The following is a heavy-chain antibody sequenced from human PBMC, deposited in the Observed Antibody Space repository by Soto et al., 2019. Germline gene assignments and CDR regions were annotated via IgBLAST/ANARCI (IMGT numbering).Heavy chain of an antibody. J-gene: IGHJ4*02. D-gene: IGHD3-3*01. CDR3: ARGNGIWSGYYTGDY. V-gene: IGHV1-2*04. Sequence: ASVKVSCKASGYTFTGYYMHWVRQAPGQGLEWMGWINPNSGGTNYARKFQGWVTMTRDTSISTAYMELSRLRSDDTAVYYCARGNGIWSGYYTGDYWGQGTLVTVSS. CDR2: INPNSGGT. CDR1: GYTFTGYY.